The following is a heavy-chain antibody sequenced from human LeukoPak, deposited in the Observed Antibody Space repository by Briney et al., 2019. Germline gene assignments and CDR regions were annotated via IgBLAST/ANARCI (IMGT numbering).Heavy chain of an antibody. J-gene: IGHJ4*02. CDR1: GFTFSSYS. CDR3: ARVSYCGGDCSTGSFDY. D-gene: IGHD2-21*02. CDR2: TSSSSSYI. Sequence: GGSLRLSCAASGFTFSSYSMNWVRQAPGKGLEWVSSTSSSSSYIYYADSVKGRFTISRDNAKNSLYLQMNSLRAEDTAVYYCARVSYCGGDCSTGSFDYWGQGTLVTVSS. V-gene: IGHV3-21*01.